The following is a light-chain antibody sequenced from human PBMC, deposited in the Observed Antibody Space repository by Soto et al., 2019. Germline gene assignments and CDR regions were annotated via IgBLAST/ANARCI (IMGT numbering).Light chain of an antibody. CDR2: AAS. V-gene: IGKV3-15*01. CDR1: QSVSSN. J-gene: IGKJ2*01. Sequence: ETVMTQSPATLSVSPGERATLSCRASQSVSSNLAWYQQTPGQAPRLLIFAASTRATGIPARFSGSGSGTEFTLTISSLQSEDFAFYYCHQYNDWPRTFGQGTNLQIK. CDR3: HQYNDWPRT.